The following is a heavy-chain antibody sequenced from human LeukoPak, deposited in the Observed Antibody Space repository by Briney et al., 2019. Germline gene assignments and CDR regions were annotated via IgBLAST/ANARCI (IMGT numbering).Heavy chain of an antibody. CDR1: GYTFTGYY. CDR3: ARPIRGYSYGYDY. J-gene: IGHJ4*02. D-gene: IGHD5-18*01. CDR2: INPNSGGT. Sequence: ASVKVSCKASGYTFTGYYMHWVRQAPGQGLEWMGWINPNSGGTNYAQKFQGRVTTTRDTSISTAYMELSSLRSEDTAVYYCARPIRGYSYGYDYWGQGTLVTVSS. V-gene: IGHV1-2*02.